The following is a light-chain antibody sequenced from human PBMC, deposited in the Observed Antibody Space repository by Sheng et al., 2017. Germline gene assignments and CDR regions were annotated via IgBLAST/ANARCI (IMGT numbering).Light chain of an antibody. CDR1: QTILYSSNNQNY. J-gene: IGKJ2*01. CDR3: LQYYTTPQYT. Sequence: DIVMTQSPDSLAVSLGERASIHCKSSQTILYSSNNQNYLAWYQQKPGQPPKLLISWASTRESGVPDRFSGSGSGTDFTLTITSLQAEDVAVYYCLQYYTTPQYTFGQGTKLEIK. CDR2: WAS. V-gene: IGKV4-1*01.